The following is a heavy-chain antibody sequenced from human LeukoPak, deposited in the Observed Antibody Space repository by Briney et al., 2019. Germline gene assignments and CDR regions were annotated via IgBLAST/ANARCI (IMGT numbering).Heavy chain of an antibody. CDR3: ARQGAVAGTLYYYYYMDV. CDR2: IYYSGST. D-gene: IGHD6-19*01. J-gene: IGHJ6*03. CDR1: DDSITIYY. Sequence: SETLSLTCTVSDDSITIYYWTWIRQPPGKGLEWIGSIYYSGSTYYNPSLKSRVTISVDTSKNQFSLKLSSVTAADTAVYYCARQGAVAGTLYYYYYMDVWGKGTTVTVSS. V-gene: IGHV4-39*01.